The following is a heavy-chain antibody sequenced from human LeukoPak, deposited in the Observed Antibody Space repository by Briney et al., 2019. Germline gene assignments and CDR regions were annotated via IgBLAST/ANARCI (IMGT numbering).Heavy chain of an antibody. V-gene: IGHV3-21*01. CDR3: ARTANSAAGYYIDY. Sequence: GGSLRLSCAASGFTFSGYTMNWVRQAPGKGMEWVSSISGSSRHKYYADSVKGRFTISRDNAKNSLYLQMNSLRAEDTAVYYCARTANSAAGYYIDYWGQGTLVTVSS. CDR1: GFTFSGYT. J-gene: IGHJ4*02. CDR2: ISGSSRHK. D-gene: IGHD6-13*01.